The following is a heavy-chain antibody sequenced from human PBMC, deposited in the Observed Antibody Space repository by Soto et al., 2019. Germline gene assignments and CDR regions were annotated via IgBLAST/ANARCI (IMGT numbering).Heavy chain of an antibody. Sequence: QITLKESGPTLVKPTQTLTLTCTFSGFSLSTSGVAVGWIRQPPGKALEWLALIFWDDDKRYNPSLKSRLTITQDTSKNQVVLTMTHMDPVDTATDYCAHKRDYSDSSAYYSRDWGQGTLVTVSS. CDR1: GFSLSTSGVA. D-gene: IGHD3-22*01. CDR3: AHKRDYSDSSAYYSRD. V-gene: IGHV2-5*02. J-gene: IGHJ4*02. CDR2: IFWDDDK.